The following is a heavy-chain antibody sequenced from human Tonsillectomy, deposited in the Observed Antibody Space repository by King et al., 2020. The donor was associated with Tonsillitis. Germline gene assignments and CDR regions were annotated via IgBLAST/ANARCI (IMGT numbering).Heavy chain of an antibody. Sequence: VQLVESGGGVVQPGRSLRLSCAASGFTFSSYATHWVRQAPGKGLEWVAVISYDGSNKYYTDSVKGRFTISRDNSKNTLYLQMNSLRAEDTAVYYCARGGSSGWLGYWGQRTLVTVSS. J-gene: IGHJ4*02. CDR1: GFTFSSYA. D-gene: IGHD6-19*01. CDR3: ARGGSSGWLGY. V-gene: IGHV3-30*04. CDR2: ISYDGSNK.